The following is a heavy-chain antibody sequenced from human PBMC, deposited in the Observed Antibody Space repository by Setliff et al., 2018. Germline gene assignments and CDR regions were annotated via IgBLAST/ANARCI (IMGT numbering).Heavy chain of an antibody. Sequence: SETLSLTCAVYDGSFSDYYWSWIRQPPGKGLEWIGELNHYGSTNYKSSLRSRVTISLDTSENQFSLRLNSVTAADTAVYYCARRWNFGPYGSGIHDGFDMWGQGTMVTVSS. CDR2: LNHYGST. CDR1: DGSFSDYY. D-gene: IGHD3-10*01. CDR3: ARRWNFGPYGSGIHDGFDM. V-gene: IGHV4-34*01. J-gene: IGHJ3*02.